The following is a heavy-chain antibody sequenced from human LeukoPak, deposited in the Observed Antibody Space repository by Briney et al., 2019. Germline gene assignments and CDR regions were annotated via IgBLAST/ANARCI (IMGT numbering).Heavy chain of an antibody. Sequence: SETLSLTCTVSGGSISSYYWSWIRQPPGKGLEWIGYIYYSGSTNYNSSFKSRVTISIDTSKNQFSLRLSSVTAADTAVYYCARVVRGDSGYYYYYMDVWGKGTTVTISS. CDR1: GGSISSYY. CDR3: ARVVRGDSGYYYYYMDV. D-gene: IGHD3-10*01. V-gene: IGHV4-59*01. J-gene: IGHJ6*03. CDR2: IYYSGST.